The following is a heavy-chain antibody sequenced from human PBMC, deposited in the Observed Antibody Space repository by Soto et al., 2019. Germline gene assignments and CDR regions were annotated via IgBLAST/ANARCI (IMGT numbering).Heavy chain of an antibody. CDR2: IYPGDSDT. CDR1: GYSFTSYW. J-gene: IGHJ6*02. CDR3: ARQTVYGDYGYGMDV. V-gene: IGHV5-51*01. D-gene: IGHD4-17*01. Sequence: PGESLKISCKGSGYSFTSYWIGWVRQMPGKGLEWMGIIYPGDSDTRYSPSFQGQVTISADKSISTAYLQWSSLKASDTAMYYCARQTVYGDYGYGMDVWGQGTTVTVSS.